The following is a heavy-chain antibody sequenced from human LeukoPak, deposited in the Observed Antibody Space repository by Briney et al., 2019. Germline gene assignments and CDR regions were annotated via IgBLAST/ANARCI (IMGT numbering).Heavy chain of an antibody. CDR1: GSTFSSYD. J-gene: IGHJ4*02. CDR3: ARENIAARRGLDY. V-gene: IGHV1-69*13. Sequence: ASVKVSCKASGSTFSSYDISWVRQAPGQGLEWMGGIIPIFGTANYAQKFQGRVTITADESTSTAYMELSSLRSEDTAVYYCARENIAARRGLDYWGQGTLVSVSS. D-gene: IGHD6-6*01. CDR2: IIPIFGTA.